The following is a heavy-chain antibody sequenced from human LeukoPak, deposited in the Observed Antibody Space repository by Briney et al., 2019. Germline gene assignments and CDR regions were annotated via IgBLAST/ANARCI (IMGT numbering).Heavy chain of an antibody. CDR3: ARDRYYDFWSGYFTSPYRYYYYYGMDV. Sequence: PGGSLRLSCAASGFTFSSYMMNWVRQAPGKGLEWVSSINSGSTYTYYTESVKGRFTVSRDNAKNSLFLQMNSLRAEDTAVYYCARDRYYDFWSGYFTSPYRYYYYYGMDVWGQGTTVTVSS. J-gene: IGHJ6*02. V-gene: IGHV3-21*01. CDR2: INSGSTYT. CDR1: GFTFSSYM. D-gene: IGHD3-3*01.